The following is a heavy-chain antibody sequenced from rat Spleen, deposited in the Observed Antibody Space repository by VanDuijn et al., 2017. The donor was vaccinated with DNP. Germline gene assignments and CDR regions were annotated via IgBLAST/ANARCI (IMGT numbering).Heavy chain of an antibody. D-gene: IGHD1-11*01. V-gene: IGHV5S23*01. Sequence: EVQLVESGGGSVQPGRSPKISCEASGFTFSDYAMAWIRQVPGRGLEWIASITSGSGTTSYLDSVKGRFTVSRDVPKTTLYLQMDSLRSEDTATYYCVTGVHGGYEDWFAYWGQGTLVTVSS. CDR3: VTGVHGGYEDWFAY. CDR1: GFTFSDYA. J-gene: IGHJ3*01. CDR2: ITSGSGTT.